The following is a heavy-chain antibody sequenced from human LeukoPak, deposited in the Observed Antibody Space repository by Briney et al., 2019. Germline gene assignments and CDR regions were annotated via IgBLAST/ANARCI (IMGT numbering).Heavy chain of an antibody. D-gene: IGHD3-10*01. CDR2: IIPIFGTA. V-gene: IGHV1-69*13. J-gene: IGHJ4*02. Sequence: VASVKVSCKASGGTFSSYAISWVRQAPGQGLEWMGGIIPIFGTANYAQKFQGRVTITADESTSTAYMELSSLRSEDTAVYYCARAGTTMVRGVIILDDWGQGTLVTVSS. CDR3: ARAGTTMVRGVIILDD. CDR1: GGTFSSYA.